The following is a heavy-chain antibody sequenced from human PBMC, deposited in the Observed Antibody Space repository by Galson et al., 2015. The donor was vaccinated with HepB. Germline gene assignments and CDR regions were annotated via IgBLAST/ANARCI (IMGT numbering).Heavy chain of an antibody. J-gene: IGHJ4*02. Sequence: SLRLSCAASGFTFSSYWVHWVRRAPGKGLVWVSRINSDGSVTSYADFVKGRFTISRDNAKNTLYLEMNSLRVEDTAVYSCASGIASSGTYLDYWGQGIPVTVSS. V-gene: IGHV3-74*01. D-gene: IGHD6-13*01. CDR1: GFTFSSYW. CDR2: INSDGSVT. CDR3: ASGIASSGTYLDY.